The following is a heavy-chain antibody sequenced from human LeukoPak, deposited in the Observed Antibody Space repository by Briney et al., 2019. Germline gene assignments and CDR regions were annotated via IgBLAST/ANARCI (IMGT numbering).Heavy chain of an antibody. Sequence: SETLSLTCTVSGGSIISSDYHWGWVRQPPGKGLEWIGTISYSGNTDYNPSLRSRVTISVDTSNNQFSLRLGSVTAADTAVYHCARHCCSGPAKRVFDTWGQGTMVTVSS. D-gene: IGHD2-15*01. V-gene: IGHV4-39*01. CDR3: ARHCCSGPAKRVFDT. CDR2: ISYSGNT. J-gene: IGHJ3*02. CDR1: GGSIISSDYH.